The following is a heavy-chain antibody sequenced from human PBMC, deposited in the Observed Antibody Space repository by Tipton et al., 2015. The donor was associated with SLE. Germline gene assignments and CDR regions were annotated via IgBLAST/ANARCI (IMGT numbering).Heavy chain of an antibody. V-gene: IGHV3-48*03. CDR1: GFTFSSYE. D-gene: IGHD3-22*01. CDR3: ARDLIYYYDSSGPDY. Sequence: SLRLSCAASGFTFSSYEMNWVRQAPGKGLEWVSYISSSGSTIYYADSVKGRFTISRDNAKNSLYLQMNSLRAEDTAVYYCARDLIYYYDSSGPDYWGQGTLVTVSS. CDR2: ISSSGSTI. J-gene: IGHJ4*02.